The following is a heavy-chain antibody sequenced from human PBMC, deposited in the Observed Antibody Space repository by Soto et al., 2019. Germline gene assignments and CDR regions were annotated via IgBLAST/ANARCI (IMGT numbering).Heavy chain of an antibody. CDR3: ARAYYGDAKLAEYFHH. D-gene: IGHD4-17*01. CDR1: GFTFSSYG. V-gene: IGHV3-33*01. J-gene: IGHJ1*01. CDR2: IWYDGSNK. Sequence: GGSLRLSCAASGFTFSSYGMHWVRQAPGKGLEWVAVIWYDGSNKYYADSVKGRFTISRDNSKNTLYLQMNSLRAEDTAVYYCARAYYGDAKLAEYFHHWGKGTLVPVSS.